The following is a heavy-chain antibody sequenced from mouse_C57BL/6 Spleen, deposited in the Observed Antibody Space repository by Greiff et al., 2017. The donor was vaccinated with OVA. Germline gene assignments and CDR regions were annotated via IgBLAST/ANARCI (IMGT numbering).Heavy chain of an antibody. CDR1: GYSITSVYY. J-gene: IGHJ2*01. Sequence: VQLQQSGPGLVKPSQSLSLTCSVTGYSITSVYYWNWIRQFPGNKLEWMGYISYDGSNNYNPSLKNRISITRDTSKNQFFLKLNSVTTEDTATYYCARASYYGSSYPFDYWGQGTTLTVSS. CDR2: ISYDGSN. CDR3: ARASYYGSSYPFDY. V-gene: IGHV3-6*01. D-gene: IGHD1-1*01.